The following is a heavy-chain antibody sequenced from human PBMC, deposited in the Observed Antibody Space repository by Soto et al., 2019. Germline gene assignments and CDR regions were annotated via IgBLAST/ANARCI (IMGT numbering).Heavy chain of an antibody. Sequence: ETLSLTCTVSAGSISTYYWSWIRQPPGRGLEWIGYIYYSGSTNYNPSLKSRVTISVDTSKNQFSLKLSSVTAADTAVYYCARSAREFTYYYDSSGYSPGPYFDYWGQGTLVTVSS. J-gene: IGHJ4*02. D-gene: IGHD3-22*01. V-gene: IGHV4-59*08. CDR2: IYYSGST. CDR3: ARSAREFTYYYDSSGYSPGPYFDY. CDR1: AGSISTYY.